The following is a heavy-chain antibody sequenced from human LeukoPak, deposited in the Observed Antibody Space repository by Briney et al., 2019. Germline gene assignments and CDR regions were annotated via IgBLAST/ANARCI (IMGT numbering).Heavy chain of an antibody. J-gene: IGHJ6*02. D-gene: IGHD5-18*01. CDR2: IWYDGSNK. CDR3: ARDPYTAMAQMIRYYYGMDV. V-gene: IGHV3-33*08. Sequence: GGSLRLSCAASGFTFSSYSMNWVRQAPGKGLEWVAVIWYDGSNKYYGDSVKGRFTISRDNSKNTLYLQMNSLRAEDTAVYYCARDPYTAMAQMIRYYYGMDVWGQGTTVTVSS. CDR1: GFTFSSYS.